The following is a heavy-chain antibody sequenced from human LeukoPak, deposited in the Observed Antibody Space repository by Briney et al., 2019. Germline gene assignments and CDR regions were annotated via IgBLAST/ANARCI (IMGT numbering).Heavy chain of an antibody. V-gene: IGHV3-11*01. CDR1: GFTFSNYY. CDR2: ISSSATNI. D-gene: IGHD3-22*01. J-gene: IGHJ1*01. CDR3: ARVDSYYDSNGYVGEYFYH. Sequence: KAGGSLRLSCAASGFTFSNYYMSWIRQAPGKGLEWTSYISSSATNIQYADSVKGRFTISRDNAKNSLYLQMNSLRAEDTAVYYCARVDSYYDSNGYVGEYFYHRGQGTLVTVSS.